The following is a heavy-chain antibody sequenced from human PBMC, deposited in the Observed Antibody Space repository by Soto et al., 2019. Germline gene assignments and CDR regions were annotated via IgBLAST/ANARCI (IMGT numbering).Heavy chain of an antibody. J-gene: IGHJ5*02. CDR2: IYWDDDK. CDR3: AHTQEYIVLMESYNWFDP. D-gene: IGHD2-8*01. Sequence: SGPTLVKPTQTLTLTCTFSGFSLSTSGVGVGWIRQPPGKALEWLALIYWDDDKRYSPSLKSRLTITKDTSKNQVVLTMTNMDPVDTATYYCAHTQEYIVLMESYNWFDPWGQGTLVTVSS. CDR1: GFSLSTSGVG. V-gene: IGHV2-5*02.